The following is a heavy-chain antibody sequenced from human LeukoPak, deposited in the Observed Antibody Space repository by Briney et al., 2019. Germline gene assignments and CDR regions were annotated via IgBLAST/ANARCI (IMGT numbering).Heavy chain of an antibody. J-gene: IGHJ6*03. CDR3: ARGPPRKYDILTGYYKASSQTYKFYYMDV. V-gene: IGHV1-2*02. CDR2: INPYSGGT. Sequence: EASVKVSCKASGYTFTDYNIHWVRQAPGQGLEWMGWINPYSGGTNYAQKFQGRVTMTRVTSITTASMELSRLTSDDSAVYYCARGPPRKYDILTGYYKASSQTYKFYYMDVWGKGTTVTVSS. CDR1: GYTFTDYN. D-gene: IGHD3-9*01.